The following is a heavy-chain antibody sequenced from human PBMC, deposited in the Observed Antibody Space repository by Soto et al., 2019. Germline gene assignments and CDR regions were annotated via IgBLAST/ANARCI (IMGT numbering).Heavy chain of an antibody. CDR3: ATPDDDGWYGVYFDS. CDR1: GFTLSDHY. CDR2: SRNKASKYTT. D-gene: IGHD4-17*01. V-gene: IGHV3-72*01. Sequence: EVQLVESGGGLVQPGGSLRLSCAASGFTLSDHYMDWVRQAPGKGLEWIGRSRNKASKYTTEYASSVRGRFPISRDESDYSFYLPVNGLNAEDTAVYYCATPDDDGWYGVYFDSWGEGNLVTVSS. J-gene: IGHJ4*02.